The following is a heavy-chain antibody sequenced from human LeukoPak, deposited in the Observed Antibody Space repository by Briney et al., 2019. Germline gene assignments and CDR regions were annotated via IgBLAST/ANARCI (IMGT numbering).Heavy chain of an antibody. Sequence: PGGSLRLSCAASGFTFSSYAMSWVRQAPGKGLEWVSATSGSGGSTYYADSVKGRFTISRDNSKNTLYLQMNSLRAEDTAVYYCAKERTSGYDFSPLDYWGQGTLVTVSS. D-gene: IGHD5-12*01. J-gene: IGHJ4*02. CDR1: GFTFSSYA. CDR2: TSGSGGST. CDR3: AKERTSGYDFSPLDY. V-gene: IGHV3-23*01.